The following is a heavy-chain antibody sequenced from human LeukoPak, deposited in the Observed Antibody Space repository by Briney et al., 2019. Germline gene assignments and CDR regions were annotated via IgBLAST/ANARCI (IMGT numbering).Heavy chain of an antibody. CDR2: ISGYNGNT. CDR1: GYTFTSYG. V-gene: IGHV1-18*01. J-gene: IGHJ4*02. Sequence: ASVKVSCKATGYTFTSYGIGWVRQAPGQGPEWMGWISGYNGNTRYAQKFQGRVTMTTDTSTSTVYMELSSLRSEDTAVYYCARGLSQQLVHFDYWGQGTLVTVSS. CDR3: ARGLSQQLVHFDY. D-gene: IGHD6-13*01.